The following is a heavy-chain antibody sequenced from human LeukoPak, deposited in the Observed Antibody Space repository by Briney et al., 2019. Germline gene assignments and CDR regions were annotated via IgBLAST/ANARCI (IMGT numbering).Heavy chain of an antibody. D-gene: IGHD3-10*01. Sequence: GGSLRLSCAASGFTFSTFAMSWVRQAPGQGLEWVSVISASGGSTYYADSVKGRFTISRDNSKNTLYLQMNSLRAEDTAIYYCAKSHYYGSGSYYNFDGDWGQGTLVTVSS. V-gene: IGHV3-23*01. CDR3: AKSHYYGSGSYYNFDGD. CDR1: GFTFSTFA. J-gene: IGHJ4*02. CDR2: ISASGGST.